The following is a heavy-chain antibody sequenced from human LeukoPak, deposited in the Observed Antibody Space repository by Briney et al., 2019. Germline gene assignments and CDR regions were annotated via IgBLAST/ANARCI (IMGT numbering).Heavy chain of an antibody. V-gene: IGHV3-64*01. CDR3: ARTSYFWSGYYCDY. J-gene: IGHJ4*02. CDR1: AFTFGSYT. Sequence: GGSLRLSCAASAFTFGSYTMHWVRQAPGKGLEYVSAISTNGGSTYYANSVKGRFTISRDNSKNTLYLQMGSLTAEDMAAYYCARTSYFWSGYYCDYWGQGTLVTVSS. CDR2: ISTNGGST. D-gene: IGHD3-3*01.